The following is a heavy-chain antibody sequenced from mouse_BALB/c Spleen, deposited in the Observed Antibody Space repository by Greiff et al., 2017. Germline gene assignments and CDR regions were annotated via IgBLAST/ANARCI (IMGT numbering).Heavy chain of an antibody. CDR1: GYSFTDYN. CDR3: TRCPYYYGSSLDY. D-gene: IGHD1-1*01. V-gene: IGHV1S135*01. Sequence: EVQLQQSGPELVKPGASVKVSCKASGYSFTDYNMYWVKQSHGKSLEWIGYIDPYNGGTSYNQKFKGKARLTAVTSTSTAYMELSSLTNEDSAVYYCTRCPYYYGSSLDYWGQGTTLTVSS. J-gene: IGHJ2*01. CDR2: IDPYNGGT.